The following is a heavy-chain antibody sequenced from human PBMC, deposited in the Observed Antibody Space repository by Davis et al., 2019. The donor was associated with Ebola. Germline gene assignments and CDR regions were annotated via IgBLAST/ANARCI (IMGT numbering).Heavy chain of an antibody. D-gene: IGHD2/OR15-2a*01. V-gene: IGHV3-30*18. J-gene: IGHJ4*02. CDR2: ISYVDTHK. CDR1: TSTLSDYA. Sequence: GESLKISCTASTSTLSDYAIHWVRQAPGKGLEWVAFISYVDTHKFYGDSVKGRFTISSDNSINAVYLQMDSLRPEDTAVYYCAKDINRGILPWYFDNWGQGTRVTVSS. CDR3: AKDINRGILPWYFDN.